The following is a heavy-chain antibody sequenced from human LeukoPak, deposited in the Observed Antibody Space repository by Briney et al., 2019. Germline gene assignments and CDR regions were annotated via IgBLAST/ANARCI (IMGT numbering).Heavy chain of an antibody. Sequence: GGSLRLSCAASGFTFSSYAMSWVRQAPGKGLEWVSTISGSGSSTYYADSVKGRFTISRDNSKNTLYLQMSSLRAEDTAVYYCAKETPYYYGMDVWGQGTTVTVSS. CDR2: ISGSGSST. V-gene: IGHV3-23*01. CDR3: AKETPYYYGMDV. CDR1: GFTFSSYA. J-gene: IGHJ6*02.